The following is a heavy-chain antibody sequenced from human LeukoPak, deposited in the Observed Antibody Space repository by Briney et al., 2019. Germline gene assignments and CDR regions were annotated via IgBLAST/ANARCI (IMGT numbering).Heavy chain of an antibody. CDR3: ARVSY. V-gene: IGHV3-66*01. CDR1: GFTFSDYY. J-gene: IGHJ4*02. Sequence: GGSLRLSCAASGFTFSDYYMSWVRQAPGKGLEWVSVIYSGGSTYYADSVKGRFTISRDNSKNTLYLQMNSLRAEDTAVYYCARVSYWGQGTLVTVSS. CDR2: IYSGGST.